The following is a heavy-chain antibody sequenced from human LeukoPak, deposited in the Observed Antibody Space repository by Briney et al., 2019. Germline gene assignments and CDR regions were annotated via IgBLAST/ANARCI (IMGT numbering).Heavy chain of an antibody. V-gene: IGHV3-23*01. CDR2: ISGSGDNT. CDR3: AKAGGDPYYFYYYMDV. Sequence: PGGSLRLSCAASGFTFSSYAMTWVRQAPGKGLEWVAVISGSGDNTYYADSVKGRFTISRDNSENTLFLQMNSLRAEDTAVYYCAKAGGDPYYFYYYMDVWGKGTTVTVSS. J-gene: IGHJ6*03. CDR1: GFTFSSYA. D-gene: IGHD3-16*01.